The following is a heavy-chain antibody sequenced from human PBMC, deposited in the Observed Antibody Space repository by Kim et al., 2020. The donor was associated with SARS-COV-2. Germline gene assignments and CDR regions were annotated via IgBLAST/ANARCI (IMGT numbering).Heavy chain of an antibody. J-gene: IGHJ4*02. CDR3: ATQKYGDTTLFNY. CDR2: IKIDGSEK. V-gene: IGHV3-7*01. CDR1: GFTFSGFW. D-gene: IGHD2-21*02. Sequence: GGSLRLSCTASGFTFSGFWMSWVRRAPGQGLEWVANIKIDGSEKNNVDSVKGRFTISRDNAKNSLYLQMNSLTAEDTAVYYCATQKYGDTTLFNYWGQGTLVTVSS.